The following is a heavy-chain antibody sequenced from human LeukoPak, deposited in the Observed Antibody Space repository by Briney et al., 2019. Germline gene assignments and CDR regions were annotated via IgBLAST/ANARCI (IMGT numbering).Heavy chain of an antibody. V-gene: IGHV3-23*01. CDR1: GFTFSSYW. J-gene: IGHJ4*02. CDR2: ISGSGGST. D-gene: IGHD3-22*01. CDR3: AKDQDYDSSGYYDY. Sequence: GGSLRLSCAASGFTFSSYWMHWVRQAPGKGLEWVSAISGSGGSTYYADSVKGRFTISRDNSKNTLYLQMNSLRAEDTAVYYCAKDQDYDSSGYYDYWGQGTLVTVSS.